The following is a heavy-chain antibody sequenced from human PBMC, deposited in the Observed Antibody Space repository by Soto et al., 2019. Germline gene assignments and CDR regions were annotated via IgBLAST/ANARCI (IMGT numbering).Heavy chain of an antibody. CDR3: AYSSSYYFDS. Sequence: ASVKVSCKASGGTISSNTISWVRRAPGQGLEWMGGIIPIFGPADYAQKFQGRVTITADESTSTAYMELSSLRSEDTAVYYCAYSSSYYFDSWGQGTLVTVSS. CDR2: IIPIFGPA. J-gene: IGHJ4*02. CDR1: GGTISSNT. V-gene: IGHV1-69*13. D-gene: IGHD6-6*01.